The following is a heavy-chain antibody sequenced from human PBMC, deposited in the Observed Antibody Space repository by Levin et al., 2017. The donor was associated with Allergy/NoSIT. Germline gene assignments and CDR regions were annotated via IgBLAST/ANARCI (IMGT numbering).Heavy chain of an antibody. CDR1: GFSFSNCA. V-gene: IGHV3-30*04. CDR3: AREGTTNTRNYYFDY. CDR2: ISYDGSDK. D-gene: IGHD1-14*01. Sequence: GESLKISCAASGFSFSNCAMHWVRQAPGKGLEWVASISYDGSDKYYADSVKGRFTVSRDNSKNTLYLQMNGLRAEDTALYYCAREGTTNTRNYYFDYWGQGALVTVSS. J-gene: IGHJ4*02.